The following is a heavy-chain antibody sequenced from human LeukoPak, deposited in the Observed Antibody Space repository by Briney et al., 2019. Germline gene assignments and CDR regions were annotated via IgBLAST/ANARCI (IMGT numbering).Heavy chain of an antibody. CDR1: GVTFSSYW. CDR2: IKQDGSEK. D-gene: IGHD4-17*01. Sequence: PGGSLRLSCAASGVTFSSYWMSWVRQAPGKGLEWVANIKQDGSEKYYVDSVKGRFTISRDNAKNSLYLQMNSLRAEDTAVYYCARESLGSVDPRGYSTTVSQDVWGKGTTVTISS. J-gene: IGHJ6*04. CDR3: ARESLGSVDPRGYSTTVSQDV. V-gene: IGHV3-7*01.